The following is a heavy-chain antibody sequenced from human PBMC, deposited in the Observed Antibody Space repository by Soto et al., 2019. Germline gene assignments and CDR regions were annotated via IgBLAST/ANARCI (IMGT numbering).Heavy chain of an antibody. CDR1: GFTFSSYS. CDR2: ISSSSSYI. CDR3: ARDSGYNAHPLDY. D-gene: IGHD1-1*01. J-gene: IGHJ4*02. V-gene: IGHV3-21*01. Sequence: PGGSLRLSCAASGFTFSSYSMNWVRQAPGKGLEWVSSISSSSSYIYYADSVKGRFTISRDNAKNSLYLQMNSLRAEDTAVYYCARDSGYNAHPLDYWGPGTLVTVSS.